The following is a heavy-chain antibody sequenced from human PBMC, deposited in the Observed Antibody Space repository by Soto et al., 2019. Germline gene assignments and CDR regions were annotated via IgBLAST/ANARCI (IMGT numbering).Heavy chain of an antibody. CDR1: GGSISGYY. D-gene: IGHD2-15*01. CDR3: ARRYCSGGSCYSSFDD. Sequence: NPSETLSLTCTVSGGSISGYYWIWMRQPPGKGLEWIGYIYNSGSTNYNPSLKSRVTISVDTSRNQFSLKLSSVTAADTAVYYCARRYCSGGSCYSSFDDWGQRTPVTVSS. J-gene: IGHJ4*02. CDR2: IYNSGST. V-gene: IGHV4-59*08.